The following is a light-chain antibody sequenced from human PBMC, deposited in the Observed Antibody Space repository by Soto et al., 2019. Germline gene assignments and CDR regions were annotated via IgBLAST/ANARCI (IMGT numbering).Light chain of an antibody. V-gene: IGKV1-39*01. J-gene: IGKJ1*01. Sequence: DIQMTQSPSSLSASVGDRVTITCRASQSISNYLNWYQQKPGKAPKLLIYAASSLQSGVPSRFSGSVSGTDFTLTISCLQLEDFATYYCQQSYSTAWTFGQGTKV. CDR1: QSISNY. CDR3: QQSYSTAWT. CDR2: AAS.